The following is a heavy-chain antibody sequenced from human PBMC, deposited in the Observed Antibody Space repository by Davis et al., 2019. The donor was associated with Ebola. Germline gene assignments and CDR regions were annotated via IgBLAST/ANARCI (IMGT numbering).Heavy chain of an antibody. J-gene: IGHJ4*02. CDR3: ARETGMGY. V-gene: IGHV3-23*01. CDR2: ISGSGDST. CDR1: GFTFSSYT. Sequence: PGGSLRLSCAASGFTFSSYTMSWVRQAPGKGLEWVSTISGSGDSTYFADSVKGRFTISRDNAKNSLYLQMNSLRAEDTAVYYCARETGMGYWGQGTLVTVSS.